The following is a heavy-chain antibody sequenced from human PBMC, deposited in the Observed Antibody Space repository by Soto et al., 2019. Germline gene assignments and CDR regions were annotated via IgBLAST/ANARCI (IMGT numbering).Heavy chain of an antibody. CDR3: ARSLEYSSSLVYFDY. CDR1: GFTFSSYA. D-gene: IGHD6-6*01. CDR2: ISSNGGST. Sequence: GGSLRLSCAASGFTFSSYAMHWVRQAPGKGLEYVSAISSNGGSTYYANSVKGRFTISRDNSKNTLYLQMGSLRAEDMAVYYCARSLEYSSSLVYFDYWGQGTLVTVSS. J-gene: IGHJ4*02. V-gene: IGHV3-64*01.